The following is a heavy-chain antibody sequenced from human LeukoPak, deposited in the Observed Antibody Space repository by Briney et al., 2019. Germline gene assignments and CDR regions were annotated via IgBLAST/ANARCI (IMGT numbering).Heavy chain of an antibody. D-gene: IGHD2-21*02. CDR3: ARDDCAGDCYLVNWFDP. Sequence: ASVKVSCKASGYTFTGYYMHWVRQAPGQGLEWMGWINPNSGGTNYAQKFQGRVTMTRDTSISTAYMELSRLRSDGTAVYYCARDDCAGDCYLVNWFDPWGQGTLVTVSS. V-gene: IGHV1-2*02. CDR2: INPNSGGT. J-gene: IGHJ5*02. CDR1: GYTFTGYY.